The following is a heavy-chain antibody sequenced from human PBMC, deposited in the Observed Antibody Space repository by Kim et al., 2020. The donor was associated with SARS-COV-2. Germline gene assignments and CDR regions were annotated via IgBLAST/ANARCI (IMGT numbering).Heavy chain of an antibody. V-gene: IGHV4-34*01. CDR1: GGSFSGYY. CDR3: ARGFHYYDSSGYHRTYYMDV. D-gene: IGHD3-22*01. Sequence: SETLSLTCAVYGGSFSGYYWSWIRQPPGKGLEWIGEINHSGSTNYNPSLKSRVTISVDTSKNQFSLKLSSVTAADTAVYYCARGFHYYDSSGYHRTYYMDVWGKGTTVTVSS. CDR2: INHSGST. J-gene: IGHJ6*03.